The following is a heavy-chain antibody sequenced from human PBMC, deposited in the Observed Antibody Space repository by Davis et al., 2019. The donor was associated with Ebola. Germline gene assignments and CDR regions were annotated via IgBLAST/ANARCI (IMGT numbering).Heavy chain of an antibody. Sequence: PGGSLRLSCAASGFTFSSYNMNWVRQAPGKGLGWVSSISSRSSYIYYADSVRGRFTISRDNAKKSLYLQMNSLRDEDTAVYYCTIHNGDWLQLDHWGQGTLVTVSS. V-gene: IGHV3-21*01. J-gene: IGHJ4*02. CDR3: TIHNGDWLQLDH. D-gene: IGHD3-9*01. CDR2: ISSRSSYI. CDR1: GFTFSSYN.